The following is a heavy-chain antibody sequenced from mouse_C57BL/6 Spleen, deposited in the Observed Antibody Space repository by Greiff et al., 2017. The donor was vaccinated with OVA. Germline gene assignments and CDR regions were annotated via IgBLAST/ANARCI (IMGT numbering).Heavy chain of an antibody. D-gene: IGHD2-1*01. V-gene: IGHV1-53*01. J-gene: IGHJ4*01. CDR3: ARRRGNYDAMDY. CDR1: GYTFTSYW. CDR2: INPSNGGT. Sequence: QVHVKQPGTELVKPGASVKLSCKASGYTFTSYWMHWVKQRPGQGLEWIGNINPSNGGTNYNEKFKSKATLTVDKSSSTAYMQLSSLTSEDSAVYYCARRRGNYDAMDYWGQGTSVTVSS.